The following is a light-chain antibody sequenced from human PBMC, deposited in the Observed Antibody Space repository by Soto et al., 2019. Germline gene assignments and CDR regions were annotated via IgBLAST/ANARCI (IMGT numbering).Light chain of an antibody. CDR1: SSNIGADHA. Sequence: QSALTHPPSVSGAPGQRVTISCTGSSSNIGADHAVHWYQQLPATAPRLLIYDTNNRPSGVPDRFSGSRSGTSASLAITGLQAEDEADYYCQSYDTSLGQSVFGTGTKVPVL. CDR3: QSYDTSLGQSV. V-gene: IGLV1-40*01. CDR2: DTN. J-gene: IGLJ1*01.